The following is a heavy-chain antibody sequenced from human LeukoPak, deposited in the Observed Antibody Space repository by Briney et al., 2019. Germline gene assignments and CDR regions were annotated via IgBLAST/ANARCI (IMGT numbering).Heavy chain of an antibody. D-gene: IGHD2-21*01. Sequence: GGSLRLSCAASGFTFSNYALTWVRQAPGKGLEWVSGVSEGGGRTYYADSVKGRFTISRDNYKNTLYLQMNSLRAEDTAVYYCAKRKDSGGDYFFDYWGQGTLVTVSS. CDR3: AKRKDSGGDYFFDY. CDR2: VSEGGGRT. CDR1: GFTFSNYA. V-gene: IGHV3-23*01. J-gene: IGHJ4*02.